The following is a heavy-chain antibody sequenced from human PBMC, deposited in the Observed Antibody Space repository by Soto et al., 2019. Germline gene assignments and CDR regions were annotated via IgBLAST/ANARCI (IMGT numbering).Heavy chain of an antibody. V-gene: IGHV3-53*01. Sequence: PGGSLRLSCAASGFTVSSNYMSWVRQAPGKGLEWVSVLYSDGSTYYADSVKGRFTLSRDNSKNTLSLQMNSLRAEDTAVYYCARLVVVVIAATPTVNWFDPWGQGTLVTVSS. CDR3: ARLVVVVIAATPTVNWFDP. CDR2: LYSDGST. J-gene: IGHJ5*02. CDR1: GFTVSSNY. D-gene: IGHD2-15*01.